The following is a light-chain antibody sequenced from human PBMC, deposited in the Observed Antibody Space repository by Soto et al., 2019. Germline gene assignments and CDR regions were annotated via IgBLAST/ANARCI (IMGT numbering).Light chain of an antibody. V-gene: IGKV1-5*03. CDR1: QSVNRW. CDR3: QQYNSYSWT. Sequence: DIQITHSPSTLSPSFVYRVTITCRASQSVNRWLAWYQQKPGKAPKLLIYETSSLESGVPSRFGGSGSGTEFTLTISSLQPDDFAIYYCQQYNSYSWTFGQGTKVDIK. J-gene: IGKJ1*01. CDR2: ETS.